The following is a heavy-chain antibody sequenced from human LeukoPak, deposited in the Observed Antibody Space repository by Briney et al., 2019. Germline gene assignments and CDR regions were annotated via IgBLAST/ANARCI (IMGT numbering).Heavy chain of an antibody. V-gene: IGHV4-59*01. Sequence: SETLSLTCIVSGGSISSYYWSWIRQPPGKGLEWTGYIYYSGSTNYNPSLKSRVSISVDTSKNQFSLKLSSVTAADTAVYYCARTGSTVTMLYPFDHWGQGTLVTVSS. D-gene: IGHD4-17*01. CDR3: ARTGSTVTMLYPFDH. CDR2: IYYSGST. J-gene: IGHJ4*02. CDR1: GGSISSYY.